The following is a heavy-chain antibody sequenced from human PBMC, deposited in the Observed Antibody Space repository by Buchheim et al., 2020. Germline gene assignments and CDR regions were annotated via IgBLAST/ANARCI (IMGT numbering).Heavy chain of an antibody. J-gene: IGHJ4*02. Sequence: EVQLVESGGGLVQPGGSLRLSCAASGFTFSSYSMNWVRQAPGKGLEWVSYIYSSSTIYYADSVKGRFTISRDNATNSPHLQMNSLRDEDTSVYYCARDLDDYSNPPFDYWGQGTL. D-gene: IGHD4-11*01. CDR3: ARDLDDYSNPPFDY. CDR2: IYSSSTI. V-gene: IGHV3-48*02. CDR1: GFTFSSYS.